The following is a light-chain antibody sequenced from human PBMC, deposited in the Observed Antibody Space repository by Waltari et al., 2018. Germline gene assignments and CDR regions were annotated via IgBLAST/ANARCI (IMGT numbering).Light chain of an antibody. Sequence: EIVLTQSPGTLSLSPGERVTLSCRASQSIGTFLAWYQQKPGQPPRLLIYGGSIRAAGIPDRVSGSGSGTDFSLTISRLEPEDFAVYYCQHYVRLPVTFGQGTKVQIK. J-gene: IGKJ1*01. CDR2: GGS. V-gene: IGKV3-20*01. CDR1: QSIGTF. CDR3: QHYVRLPVT.